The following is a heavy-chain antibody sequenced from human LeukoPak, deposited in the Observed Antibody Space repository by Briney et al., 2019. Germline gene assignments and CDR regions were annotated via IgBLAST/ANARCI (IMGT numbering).Heavy chain of an antibody. D-gene: IGHD3-3*01. J-gene: IGHJ4*02. CDR3: ARGAEYYAIWRGYAGYSDY. CDR1: GYTISNGYY. CDR2: IYHRGST. V-gene: IGHV4-38-2*02. Sequence: PSETLSLTCTVSGYTISNGYYWGWIRQPPGKGLEWVGSIYHRGSTYYNPSLRSRVTISLDRSKKKFSLKLTSVTAADTAVYFCARGAEYYAIWRGYAGYSDYWGQGISVTVSS.